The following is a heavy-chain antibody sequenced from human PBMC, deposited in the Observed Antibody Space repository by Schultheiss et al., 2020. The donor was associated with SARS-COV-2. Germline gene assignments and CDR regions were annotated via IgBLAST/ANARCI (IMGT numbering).Heavy chain of an antibody. CDR1: GDSISSGGYY. CDR2: INHSGST. Sequence: SETLSLTCTVSGDSISSGGYYWSWIRQPPGKGLEWIGEINHSGSTYYNPPLKSRVTISADTSKNQFSLKLRSVTATDTAVYYCASTSDIVVAVATAWGQGTLVTVSS. CDR3: ASTSDIVVAVATA. V-gene: IGHV4-39*01. D-gene: IGHD2-15*01. J-gene: IGHJ1*01.